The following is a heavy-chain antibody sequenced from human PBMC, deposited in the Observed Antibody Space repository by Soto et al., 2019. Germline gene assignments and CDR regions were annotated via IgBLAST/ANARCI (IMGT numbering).Heavy chain of an antibody. CDR1: GFSFSSYW. CDR2: INRDGSEA. D-gene: IGHD6-13*01. Sequence: GGSLRLSCAASGFSFSSYWMHWVRQAPGKGLVWVSRINRDGSEANYADSVKGRFTISRDNAKDMLYLQLNSLRAEDTAVYYCAKDLHIAATDYWGQGTLVTVSS. CDR3: AKDLHIAATDY. J-gene: IGHJ4*02. V-gene: IGHV3-74*01.